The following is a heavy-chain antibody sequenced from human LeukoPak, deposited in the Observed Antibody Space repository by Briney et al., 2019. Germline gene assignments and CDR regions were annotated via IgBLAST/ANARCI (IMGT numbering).Heavy chain of an antibody. V-gene: IGHV3-23*01. J-gene: IGHJ4*02. D-gene: IGHD6-13*01. CDR2: ISGSGGST. CDR1: GFTFSSYA. Sequence: GGSLRLSCAASGFTFSSYAMSWVRQAPGKGLEWVSAISGSGGSTYYADSVKGRFTISRDNSKNTLYLQMNSLRAEDTAVYYCAKVLSSSSWYVPDRLDYWGQGTLVTVSS. CDR3: AKVLSSSSWYVPDRLDY.